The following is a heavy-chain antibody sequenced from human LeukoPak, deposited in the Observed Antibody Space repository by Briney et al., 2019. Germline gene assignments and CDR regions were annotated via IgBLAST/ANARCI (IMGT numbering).Heavy chain of an antibody. V-gene: IGHV3-21*01. D-gene: IGHD5-12*01. Sequence: GGSLRLSCAASGFTFSSYSRNWVRQAPGEGLGWVSSISSSSSYIYYAGSVKGRFTISRDNANNSLYLQMNSLRAEDTAVYYCARGLRGTTFDYWGQGTLVSVSS. CDR1: GFTFSSYS. CDR3: ARGLRGTTFDY. J-gene: IGHJ4*02. CDR2: ISSSSSYI.